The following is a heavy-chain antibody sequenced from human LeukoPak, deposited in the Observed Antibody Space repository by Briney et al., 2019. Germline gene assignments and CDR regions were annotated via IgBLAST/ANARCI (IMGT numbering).Heavy chain of an antibody. CDR3: ARDRSYYAFDY. D-gene: IGHD3-10*01. J-gene: IGHJ4*02. CDR2: IHHSGST. Sequence: SETLSFTCAVSGYSISTYYLWGLIRQPPGKGLELIGIIHHSGSTYYNPSLKSRVTISVDTSKNQVSLKLNSVTAADTAVYYCARDRSYYAFDYWGQGTLVTVSA. V-gene: IGHV4-38-2*02. CDR1: GYSISTYYL.